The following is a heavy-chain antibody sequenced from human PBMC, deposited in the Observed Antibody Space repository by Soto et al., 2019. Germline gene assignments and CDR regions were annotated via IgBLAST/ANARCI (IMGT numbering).Heavy chain of an antibody. CDR1: GGSIRSSSYY. V-gene: IGHV4-39*01. J-gene: IGHJ6*02. CDR3: ARLPPSDIVVVPAAFGSDYYYGMDV. Sequence: ASETLSLTCTVSGGSIRSSSYYLGWIRQPPGKGLEWIGSIYYSGSTSYNPSLKSRVTISVDTSKNQFSLKLSSVTAADTAVHYCARLPPSDIVVVPAAFGSDYYYGMDVWGQGTTVTVSS. D-gene: IGHD2-2*01. CDR2: IYYSGST.